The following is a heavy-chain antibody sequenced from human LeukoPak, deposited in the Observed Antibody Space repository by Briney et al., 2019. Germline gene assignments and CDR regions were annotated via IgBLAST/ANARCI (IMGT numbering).Heavy chain of an antibody. CDR1: AYTFTSYD. J-gene: IGHJ5*02. D-gene: IGHD3-10*01. V-gene: IGHV1-8*01. Sequence: ASVNVSCKSSAYTFTSYDINWVRQATGQGVEWMGWMNPNSGNTGYETKLRGRVTMTRNTSISTAYMELSSLRSEDTAVYYCARFRSRYYGSGSRTNNWFDPWGQGTRATVSS. CDR2: MNPNSGNT. CDR3: ARFRSRYYGSGSRTNNWFDP.